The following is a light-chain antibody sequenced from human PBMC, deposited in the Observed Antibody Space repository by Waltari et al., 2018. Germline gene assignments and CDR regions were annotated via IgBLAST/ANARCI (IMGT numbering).Light chain of an antibody. Sequence: VEMTQSPLTLPVTLGQPASISCRSTQSLVHTDGSTYVSWYHQRPGQSPRRLIYQVSKRDSGVPDRFSGSGSGTDFTLDISRVEAEDLGFYYCMQAKFWPWTFGQGTEVEIK. CDR2: QVS. V-gene: IGKV2-30*02. CDR1: QSLVHTDGSTY. CDR3: MQAKFWPWT. J-gene: IGKJ1*01.